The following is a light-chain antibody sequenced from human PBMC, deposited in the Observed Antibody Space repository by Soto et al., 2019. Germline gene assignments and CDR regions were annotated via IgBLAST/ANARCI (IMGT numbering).Light chain of an antibody. Sequence: EIVLTQSPGTLSLSPGERATLSCRASQSVSSTYLAWYQKNPGQAPRLIIYGASSRATGIPDRVSGSGSGTDVPLTISRLEPEDFAVYFCQQYGSSSYTFGQGTKLESK. V-gene: IGKV3-20*01. CDR3: QQYGSSSYT. CDR2: GAS. J-gene: IGKJ2*01. CDR1: QSVSSTY.